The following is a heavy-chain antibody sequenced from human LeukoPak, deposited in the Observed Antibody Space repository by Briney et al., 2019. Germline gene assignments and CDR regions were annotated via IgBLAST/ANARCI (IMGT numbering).Heavy chain of an antibody. J-gene: IGHJ3*02. CDR1: GFSLSTSGMC. D-gene: IGHD2-15*01. V-gene: IGHV2-70*11. Sequence: VSGPTLVNPTQTLTLTCTFSGFSLSTSGMCVSWIRQPPGKALVWLARIDWDDDKYYSTSLKTRLTIPKDTSKNQVVLTMTNMDPVDTATYYCARIRLLDLDAFDIWGQGTMVTVSS. CDR2: IDWDDDK. CDR3: ARIRLLDLDAFDI.